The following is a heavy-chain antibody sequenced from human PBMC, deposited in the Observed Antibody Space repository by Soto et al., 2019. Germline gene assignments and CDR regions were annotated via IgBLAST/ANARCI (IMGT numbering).Heavy chain of an antibody. J-gene: IGHJ4*02. D-gene: IGHD2-2*01. CDR2: ISWNSGSI. V-gene: IGHV3-9*01. Sequence: PGGSLRLSCAASGFTFDDYAMHWVRQAPGKGLEWVSGISWNSGSIGYADSVKGRFTISRDNAKNSLYLQMNSLRVEDTALYYCAKDIEAHRPVVPAAIDYWGQGTLVTVSS. CDR3: AKDIEAHRPVVPAAIDY. CDR1: GFTFDDYA.